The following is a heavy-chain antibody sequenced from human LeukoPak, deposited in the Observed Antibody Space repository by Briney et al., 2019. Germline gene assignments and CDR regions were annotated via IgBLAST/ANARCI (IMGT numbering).Heavy chain of an antibody. V-gene: IGHV4-38-2*02. J-gene: IGHJ4*02. D-gene: IGHD3-9*01. Sequence: PSETLSLTCTVSGYSISSGYYWGWIRQPPGTGLEWIGSIYHSGSTFYNPSLKSRVTISVATSKNQFSLKLSSVTAADTAVYYCARSPHILTGENFDYWGQGTLVTVSS. CDR3: ARSPHILTGENFDY. CDR1: GYSISSGYY. CDR2: IYHSGST.